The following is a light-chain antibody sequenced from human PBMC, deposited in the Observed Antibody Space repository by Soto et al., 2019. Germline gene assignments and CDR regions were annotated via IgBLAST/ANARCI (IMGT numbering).Light chain of an antibody. CDR3: QQYYASPYT. Sequence: DIVMTQSPDSLAVSLGERAAINCKSSQNILLRSNNLNYLAWFQQKPGQPPKVLIYWASTRQSGVPDRFSGSGSGTDSTLTIGSLQAEDVAVYYCQQYYASPYTFGQGTKLEIK. CDR1: QNILLRSNNLNY. V-gene: IGKV4-1*01. CDR2: WAS. J-gene: IGKJ2*01.